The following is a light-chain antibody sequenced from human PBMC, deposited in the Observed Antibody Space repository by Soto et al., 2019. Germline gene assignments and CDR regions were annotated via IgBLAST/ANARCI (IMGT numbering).Light chain of an antibody. CDR1: QDIRKD. Sequence: IQMTQSPSSLSASVGDRVTITCRASQDIRKDLAWYQQKPWKAPQILIYGASTLQTGVASRFSGSGSATDFTLTISSLQPEDSAAYYCLQDYNYPFTFGQGTKVDIK. CDR3: LQDYNYPFT. J-gene: IGKJ2*01. V-gene: IGKV1-6*01. CDR2: GAS.